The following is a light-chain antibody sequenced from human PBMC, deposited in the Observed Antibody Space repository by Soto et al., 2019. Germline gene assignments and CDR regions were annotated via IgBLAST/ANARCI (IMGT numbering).Light chain of an antibody. CDR3: QQYNTYPWT. J-gene: IGKJ1*01. CDR1: QTISSW. CDR2: KAS. Sequence: EIQLTQPPSAVSASVGDRVTITCRASQTISSWLAWYQQKPGKAPKLLIYKASTLKSGVPSRFSGSGSGTEFTLTISSLQPDDFATYYCQQYNTYPWTFGQGSKVDI. V-gene: IGKV1-5*03.